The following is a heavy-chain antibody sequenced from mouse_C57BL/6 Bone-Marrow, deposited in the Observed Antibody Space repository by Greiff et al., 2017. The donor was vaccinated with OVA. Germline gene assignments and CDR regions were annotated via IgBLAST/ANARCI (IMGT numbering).Heavy chain of an antibody. J-gene: IGHJ1*03. CDR1: GYSITSGYY. CDR3: ARDSNYGDWYFDV. V-gene: IGHV3-6*01. CDR2: ISYDGSN. Sequence: EVQLVESGPGLVKPSQSLSLTCSVTGYSITSGYYWNWIRQFPGNKLEWMGYISYDGSNNYNPSLENRISITRDTSKNQFFLKLNSVTTEDTATYYCARDSNYGDWYFDVWGTGTTVTVSS. D-gene: IGHD2-5*01.